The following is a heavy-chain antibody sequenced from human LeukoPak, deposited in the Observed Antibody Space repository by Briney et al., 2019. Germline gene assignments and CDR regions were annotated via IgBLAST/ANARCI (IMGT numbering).Heavy chain of an antibody. J-gene: IGHJ3*02. V-gene: IGHV1-18*01. CDR2: ISAYNGNT. CDR1: GYTFTSYG. CDR3: AGGGRPRGVNLHDAFDI. Sequence: GASVKVSCKASGYTFTSYGISWVRQAPGQGLEWMGWISAYNGNTNYAQKLQGRVTMTRDMSTSTVYMELSSLRSEDTAVYYCAGGGRPRGVNLHDAFDIWGQGTMVTVSS. D-gene: IGHD3-10*01.